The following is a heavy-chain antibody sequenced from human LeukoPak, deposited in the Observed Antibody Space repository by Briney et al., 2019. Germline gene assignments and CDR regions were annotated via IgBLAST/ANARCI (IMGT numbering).Heavy chain of an antibody. J-gene: IGHJ4*02. CDR1: GGSISSGGYY. CDR3: AREKLLDGVAD. Sequence: SQTLSLTCTVSGGSISSGGYYWSWIRQPAGKGLEWIGRIYLSGSTNYNPSLKSRVTVSVDTSKNQFSLKLSSVTAADTAVYYCAREKLLDGVADWGQGTLVTVSS. CDR2: IYLSGST. V-gene: IGHV4-61*02. D-gene: IGHD2-15*01.